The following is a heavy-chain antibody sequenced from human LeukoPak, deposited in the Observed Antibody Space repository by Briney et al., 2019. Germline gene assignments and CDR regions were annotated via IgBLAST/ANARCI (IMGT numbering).Heavy chain of an antibody. CDR2: ISYDGSNK. D-gene: IGHD2-2*01. CDR1: GFTFSSYV. J-gene: IGHJ4*02. Sequence: PGGSLRLSCAASGFTFSSYVMHWVRQAPGKGLEWVSVISYDGSNKYYADSVKGRFTISRDNSKNTLYLQMNSLRAEDTAVYYCAKTNLGYCSSTSCYGNDYWGQGTLVTVSS. CDR3: AKTNLGYCSSTSCYGNDY. V-gene: IGHV3-30*18.